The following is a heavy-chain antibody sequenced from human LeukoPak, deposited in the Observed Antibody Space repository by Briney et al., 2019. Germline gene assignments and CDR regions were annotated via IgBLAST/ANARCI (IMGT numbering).Heavy chain of an antibody. Sequence: SVKVSCKASGGTFSSYAISWVRQAPGQGLEWMGGIIPIFATANYAQEFQGRVTITADESTSTAYMERSSLRSEDTAVYYCARRYYYDSSGYYYVYWGQGTLVPVSS. CDR1: GGTFSSYA. CDR2: IIPIFATA. CDR3: ARRYYYDSSGYYYVY. D-gene: IGHD3-22*01. J-gene: IGHJ4*02. V-gene: IGHV1-69*13.